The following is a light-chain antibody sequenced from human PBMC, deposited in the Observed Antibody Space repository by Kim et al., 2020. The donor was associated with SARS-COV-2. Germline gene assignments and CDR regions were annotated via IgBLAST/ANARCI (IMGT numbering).Light chain of an antibody. CDR2: GAS. V-gene: IGKV3-20*01. J-gene: IGKJ4*01. Sequence: APGERATLSCRASQSVSSSYLAWYQQKPGQAPRLRIYGASSRATGIPDRFSGSGSGTDFTLTISRLDPEDFAVYYCQQYGSSPLTFGGGTNVDIK. CDR3: QQYGSSPLT. CDR1: QSVSSSY.